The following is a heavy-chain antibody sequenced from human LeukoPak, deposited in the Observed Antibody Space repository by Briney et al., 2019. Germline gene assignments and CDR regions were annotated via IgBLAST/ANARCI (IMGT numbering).Heavy chain of an antibody. V-gene: IGHV1-46*01. J-gene: IGHJ5*02. Sequence: ASVKVSCKASGYTFTSYYMHWVRQAPGQGLEWMGIINPSGGSTSYAQKFQGRVTMTRDTSTSTVYMELSSLRSEDTAVYYCGRGLGDYYSKNGFDPGGKGTLVTFSS. D-gene: IGHD3-16*01. CDR2: INPSGGST. CDR1: GYTFTSYY. CDR3: GRGLGDYYSKNGFDP.